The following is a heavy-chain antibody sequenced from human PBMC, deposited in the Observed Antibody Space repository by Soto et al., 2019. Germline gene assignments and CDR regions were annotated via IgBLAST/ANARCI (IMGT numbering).Heavy chain of an antibody. CDR2: IYYSGST. CDR1: GGSISSSSYY. D-gene: IGHD3-10*01. CDR3: ASLIRGITMVRGVITDPDY. Sequence: SETLSLTCTVSGGSISSSSYYWGWIRQPPGKGLEWIGSIYYSGSTYYNPSLKSRVTISVDTSKNKFSLKLSSVTAADTAVYYCASLIRGITMVRGVITDPDYWGQGTLVTVSS. J-gene: IGHJ4*02. V-gene: IGHV4-39*01.